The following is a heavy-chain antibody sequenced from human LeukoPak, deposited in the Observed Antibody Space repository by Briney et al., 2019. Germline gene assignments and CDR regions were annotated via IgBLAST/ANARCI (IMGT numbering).Heavy chain of an antibody. V-gene: IGHV4-34*01. CDR1: GGSFSSNY. CDR2: INHSGSN. J-gene: IGHJ6*02. CDR3: ARASCRFCGVAV. Sequence: SETLSLTCAVSGGSFSSNYWSWIRQTPEKGLEWIGKINHSGSNNYNPSLKSRVTISMDASRDQFSLRLSSVTAADTAVYYCARASCRFCGVAVWGQGTTVTVSS. D-gene: IGHD3-3*01.